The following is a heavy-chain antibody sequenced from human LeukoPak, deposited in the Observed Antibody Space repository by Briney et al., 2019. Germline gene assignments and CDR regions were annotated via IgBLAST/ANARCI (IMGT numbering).Heavy chain of an antibody. CDR2: IYSGGST. V-gene: IGHV3-66*02. CDR1: GFTVSSNY. J-gene: IGHJ6*03. D-gene: IGHD6-13*01. CDR3: EAAGLLSGYYYYMDV. Sequence: GGSLRLSCAASGFTVSSNYMSWVRQAPGKGLEWVSVIYSGGSTYYADSVKGRFTISRDNSKNTLYLQMNSLRAEDTAVYYCEAAGLLSGYYYYMDVWGKGTTVTVSS.